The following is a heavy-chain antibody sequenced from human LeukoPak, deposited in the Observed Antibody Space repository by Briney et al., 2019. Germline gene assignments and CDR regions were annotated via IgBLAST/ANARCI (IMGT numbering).Heavy chain of an antibody. CDR2: ISAYNGNT. CDR3: ARAETAGGYYGMNV. V-gene: IGHV1-18*01. Sequence: ASVKVSCKASGYTFTSYGISWVRQAPGQGLEWMGWISAYNGNTNYAQKFQGRVTMTRNTSISTAYMELSSLRSEDTAVYYCARAETAGGYYGMNVWGQGTTVTVSS. J-gene: IGHJ6*02. CDR1: GYTFTSYG. D-gene: IGHD2-21*02.